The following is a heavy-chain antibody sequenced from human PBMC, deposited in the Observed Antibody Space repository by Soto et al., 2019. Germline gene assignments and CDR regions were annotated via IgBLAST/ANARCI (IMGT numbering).Heavy chain of an antibody. J-gene: IGHJ6*02. Sequence: PSETLSHTCTVSGGSISSGGYYWTWIRQHPGKGLEWIGYNYYSGITYYNPSLKSRVTISLDTSKNQLSLKLSSVTAADTAVYYCAIGSRIAGLHDLMDVSSQGTTVPVSS. CDR2: NYYSGIT. V-gene: IGHV4-31*03. CDR3: AIGSRIAGLHDLMDV. CDR1: GGSISSGGYY. D-gene: IGHD6-6*01.